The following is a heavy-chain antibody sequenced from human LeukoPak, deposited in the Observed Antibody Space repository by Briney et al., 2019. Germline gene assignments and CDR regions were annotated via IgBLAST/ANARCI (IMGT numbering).Heavy chain of an antibody. Sequence: SVKVSCKASGGTFSSHSISWVRQAPGQGLEWMGRITPVIGIANYAKKFQGRVTITAHKSTSTAYMELSSLRSDDTAVYYCARGQPLGISGHGMDVWGQGTTVTVSS. CDR3: ARGQPLGISGHGMDV. J-gene: IGHJ6*02. CDR2: ITPVIGIA. V-gene: IGHV1-69*04. D-gene: IGHD3-10*01. CDR1: GGTFSSHS.